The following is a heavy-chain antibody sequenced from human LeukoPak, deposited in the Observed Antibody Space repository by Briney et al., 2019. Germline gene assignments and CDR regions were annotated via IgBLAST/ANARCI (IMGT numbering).Heavy chain of an antibody. CDR2: IYHSGAT. J-gene: IGHJ4*02. V-gene: IGHV4-38-2*01. Sequence: SETLSLTCAVSGYSISSGYYWGWVRQPPGKGLEWIGNIYHSGATYYNPSLKSRVTISVDTSKNQFSLNLSSVTASDTAVYYCARQDNPFLSRVVIVSPLDYWGQGALVTVTS. CDR3: ARQDNPFLSRVVIVSPLDY. D-gene: IGHD2-21*01. CDR1: GYSISSGYY.